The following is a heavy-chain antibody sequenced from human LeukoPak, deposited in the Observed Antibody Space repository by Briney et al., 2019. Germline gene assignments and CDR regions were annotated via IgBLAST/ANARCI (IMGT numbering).Heavy chain of an antibody. V-gene: IGHV3-73*01. CDR1: GFTFSGSA. D-gene: IGHD6-13*01. CDR3: TKQQLTNP. J-gene: IGHJ5*02. Sequence: GGSLRLTCAASGFTFSGSAMHWVRQASGKGLEWVGRIRSKANSYATAYAASVKGRFTISRDDSKNTAYLQMNSLKTEDTAVYYCTKQQLTNPWGQGTLVTVSS. CDR2: IRSKANSYAT.